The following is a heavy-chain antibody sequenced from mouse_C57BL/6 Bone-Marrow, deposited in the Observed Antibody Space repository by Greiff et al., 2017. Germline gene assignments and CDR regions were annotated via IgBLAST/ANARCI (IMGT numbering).Heavy chain of an antibody. J-gene: IGHJ2*01. V-gene: IGHV1-81*01. Sequence: VQLQQSGAELARPGASVTLSCKASGYTFTSYGISWVKQRTGQGLEWIGEIYPRSGNTYYNEKFKGKATLTADKSSSTAYMELRSLTSEDSAVYFCARVTTGRFSYSFYYGGQGTTLTVSS. CDR3: ARVTTGRFSYSFYY. CDR2: IYPRSGNT. CDR1: GYTFTSYG. D-gene: IGHD1-1*01.